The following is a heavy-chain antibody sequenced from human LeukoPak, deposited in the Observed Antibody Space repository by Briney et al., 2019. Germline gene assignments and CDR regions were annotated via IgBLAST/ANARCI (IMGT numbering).Heavy chain of an antibody. J-gene: IGHJ3*02. D-gene: IGHD2-8*01. CDR3: ARVLSFVGDNGDLSVYETFDT. CDR1: GGSISYYY. Sequence: PSETLSLTCTVSGGSISYYYWTWIRQVAGKGLEWLGHIHTSGNSNYNPSLKSRVTMSADTSKNQVSLKVTSMTAADTAVYYCARVLSFVGDNGDLSVYETFDTWGQGTMVTVSS. CDR2: IHTSGNS. V-gene: IGHV4-4*07.